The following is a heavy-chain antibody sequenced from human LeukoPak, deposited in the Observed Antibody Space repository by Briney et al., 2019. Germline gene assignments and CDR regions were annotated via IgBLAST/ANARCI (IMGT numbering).Heavy chain of an antibody. CDR2: INPSGGST. CDR1: GYTFTSYY. Sequence: ASVKVSCKASGYTFTSYYMHWVRQAPGQGLEWMGIINPSGGSTSYAQKFQGRVTMTRDMSTSTVYMELSSLRSEDTAVYYCARLDGFLEWSGNWFDPWGQGTLVTVSS. D-gene: IGHD3-3*01. V-gene: IGHV1-46*01. J-gene: IGHJ5*02. CDR3: ARLDGFLEWSGNWFDP.